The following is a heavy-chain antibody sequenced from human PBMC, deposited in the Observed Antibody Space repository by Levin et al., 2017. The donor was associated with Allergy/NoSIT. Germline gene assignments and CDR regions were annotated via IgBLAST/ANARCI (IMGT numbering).Heavy chain of an antibody. D-gene: IGHD2-21*01. CDR2: IFYSGET. V-gene: IGHV4-39*01. CDR1: GGSMQPSNDY. Sequence: THSLTCTVSGGSMQPSNDYWGWIRQSPGKGLEWNGNIFYSGETYIKLSLRSRVALSVDASTNQFSLKLSSVTAADTAVYFCAGQTSLSILDGSGYCSRGYCDNWGQGTLVTVSS. J-gene: IGHJ4*02. CDR3: AGQTSLSILDGSGYCSRGYCDN.